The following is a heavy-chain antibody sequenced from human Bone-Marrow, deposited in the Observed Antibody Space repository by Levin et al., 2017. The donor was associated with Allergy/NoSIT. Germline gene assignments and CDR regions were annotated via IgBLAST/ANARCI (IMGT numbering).Heavy chain of an antibody. CDR1: GFTFKTHG. Sequence: HPGGSLRLSCAASGFTFKTHGMSWVRQAPGKGLQWVSTIRATGSHTFYAESVKDRFTISRDDSKNTLYLQMNNLRGEDTAVYYCARMFYGSGTFGWFDSWGQGTLVTVSS. D-gene: IGHD3-10*01. J-gene: IGHJ5*01. CDR3: ARMFYGSGTFGWFDS. CDR2: IRATGSHT. V-gene: IGHV3-23*01.